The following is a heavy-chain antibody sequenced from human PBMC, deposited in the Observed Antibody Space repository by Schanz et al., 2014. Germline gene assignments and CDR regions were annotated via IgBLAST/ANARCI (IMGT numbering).Heavy chain of an antibody. CDR2: IRYTGGNK. CDR3: VKDLGGSSSSWYSHFDH. D-gene: IGHD6-13*01. CDR1: GFTFSSSG. Sequence: QVQLVESGGGVVQPGGSLRLSCVASGFTFSSSGMHWVRQAPGKGLDWVAFIRYTGGNKYYPDSVKGRFTISRDNSKNTVYLQMNSLRAEDTAVYHCVKDLGGSSSSWYSHFDHWGLGTLVTVSS. J-gene: IGHJ4*02. V-gene: IGHV3-30*02.